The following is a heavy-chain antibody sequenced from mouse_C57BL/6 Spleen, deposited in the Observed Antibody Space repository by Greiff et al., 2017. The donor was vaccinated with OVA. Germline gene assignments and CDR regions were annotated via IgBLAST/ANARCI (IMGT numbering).Heavy chain of an antibody. CDR1: GYTFTSYW. CDR2: IDPSDSYT. Sequence: VQLQQPGAELVRPGTSVKLSCKASGYTFTSYWMHWVKQRPGQGLEWIGVIDPSDSYTNYNQKFKGKATLTVDTSSSTAYMQLSSLTSEDSAVYYCARGITTVVRYAMDYWGQGTSVTVSS. V-gene: IGHV1-59*01. J-gene: IGHJ4*01. CDR3: ARGITTVVRYAMDY. D-gene: IGHD1-1*01.